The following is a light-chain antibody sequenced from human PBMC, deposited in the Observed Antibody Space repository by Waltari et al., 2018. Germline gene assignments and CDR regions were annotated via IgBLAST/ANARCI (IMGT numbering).Light chain of an antibody. CDR2: AAS. Sequence: DIQLTRSPSSLSASVGARVTITCRASQAIRDDLSWHQQKPGKAPKRLIYAASSLQSGVPSRFSGSGSGTEFTLTITSLQPEDFATYYCLQHNDYPATFGQGTRLEFK. CDR3: LQHNDYPAT. V-gene: IGKV1-17*01. J-gene: IGKJ5*01. CDR1: QAIRDD.